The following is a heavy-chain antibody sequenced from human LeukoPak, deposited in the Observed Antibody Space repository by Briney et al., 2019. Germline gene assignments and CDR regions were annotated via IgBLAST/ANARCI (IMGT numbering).Heavy chain of an antibody. J-gene: IGHJ6*03. CDR3: ARGIMEGYHYYMDL. D-gene: IGHD3-3*01. V-gene: IGHV4-59*01. Sequence: PSGTLSLTCTVSGFTISSYYWTWIRQAPGNGLEWIGYISYSGAIYYNPSLKSRVTVSVDTSKNPFSLQMSSVTAADAAVDYCARGIMEGYHYYMDLWGKGTTVTVSS. CDR1: GFTISSYY. CDR2: ISYSGAI.